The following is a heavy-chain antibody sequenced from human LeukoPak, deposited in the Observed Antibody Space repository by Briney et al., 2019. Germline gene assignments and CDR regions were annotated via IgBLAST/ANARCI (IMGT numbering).Heavy chain of an antibody. CDR3: ARGLGELSFPFDY. Sequence: PSETLSLTCTVSGDSISNYYWSWIRQPPGKELEWIGYIYYSGSTSYNPSLKSRVTISVDTSKNQFSLTLTSVTAADTAVYYCARGLGELSFPFDYWGQGTLVTVSS. V-gene: IGHV4-59*01. CDR1: GDSISNYY. CDR2: IYYSGST. J-gene: IGHJ4*02. D-gene: IGHD3-16*02.